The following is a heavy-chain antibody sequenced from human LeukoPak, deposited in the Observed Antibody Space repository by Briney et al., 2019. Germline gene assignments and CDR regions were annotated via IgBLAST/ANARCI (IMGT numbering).Heavy chain of an antibody. CDR2: IYYSGST. J-gene: IGHJ4*02. D-gene: IGHD3-3*01. Sequence: SETPSLTCTVSGGSISSYYWSWIRHPPGKRLEWIGHIYYSGSTNYNPSLKSRVTISVDTSKNQLSLKLSSVTAADTAVYYCASRSSIWSGYQDTLYYFDSWGQGTLVTVSS. V-gene: IGHV4-59*01. CDR1: GGSISSYY. CDR3: ASRSSIWSGYQDTLYYFDS.